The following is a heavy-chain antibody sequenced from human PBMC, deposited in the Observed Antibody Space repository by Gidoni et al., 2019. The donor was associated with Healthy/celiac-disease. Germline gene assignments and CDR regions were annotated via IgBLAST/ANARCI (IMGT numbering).Heavy chain of an antibody. CDR2: IKTKTDGVTT. V-gene: IGHV3-15*01. CDR3: TTHCSGGSCYSGYFDY. Sequence: EVQLVESGGGLVTLGGSLRLSCAAAGFTFSNAWLSWVPQAPGKGLEWVGRIKTKTDGVTTDYAAPVKSRFTISRDDSKNTLYLQMNSLKTEDTAVYYCTTHCSGGSCYSGYFDYWGQGTLVTVSS. D-gene: IGHD2-15*01. J-gene: IGHJ4*02. CDR1: GFTFSNAW.